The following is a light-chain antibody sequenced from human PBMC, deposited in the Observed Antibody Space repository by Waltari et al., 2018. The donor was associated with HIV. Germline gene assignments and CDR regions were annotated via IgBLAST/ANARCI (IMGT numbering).Light chain of an antibody. CDR2: DAV. V-gene: IGKV1-33*01. J-gene: IGKJ4*01. CDR3: QQSASLTPLT. Sequence: DIQMTQSPSSLYASVADRVTITCQASQDISTNLHWYQQKPGKATQVLIYDAVTLEKGVPSRFSGSGSGTKFIMTINSLQPEDIATYYCQQSASLTPLTFGGGTKVEI. CDR1: QDISTN.